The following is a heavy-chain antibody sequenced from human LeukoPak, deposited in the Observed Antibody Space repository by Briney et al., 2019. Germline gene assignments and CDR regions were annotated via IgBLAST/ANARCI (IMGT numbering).Heavy chain of an antibody. CDR2: ISTYNGNT. J-gene: IGHJ4*02. Sequence: ASVKVSCKASGYTFTSYGISWVRQAPGQGLEWMGWISTYNGNTNYAQKLQGRVTMTTDTSTSTAYMELRSLRSDDTAVYYCASARAGYFDWLLNYWGQGTLVTVSS. CDR1: GYTFTSYG. CDR3: ASARAGYFDWLLNY. D-gene: IGHD3-9*01. V-gene: IGHV1-18*01.